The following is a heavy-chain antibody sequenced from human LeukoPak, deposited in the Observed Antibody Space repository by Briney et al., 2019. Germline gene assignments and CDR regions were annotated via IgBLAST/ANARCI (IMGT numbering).Heavy chain of an antibody. J-gene: IGHJ4*02. CDR2: IYSGGST. CDR1: GFTFSSYA. V-gene: IGHV3-53*01. D-gene: IGHD5-18*01. CDR3: ASSVAMVTGFGY. Sequence: GGSLRLSCAASGFTFSSYAMSWVRQAPGKGLEWVSVIYSGGSTYYADSMKGRFTISRDNSKNTLYLQMNSLRAEDTAVYYCASSVAMVTGFGYWGQGTLVTVSS.